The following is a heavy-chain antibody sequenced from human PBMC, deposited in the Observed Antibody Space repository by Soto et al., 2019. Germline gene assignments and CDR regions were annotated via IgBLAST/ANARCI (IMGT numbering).Heavy chain of an antibody. V-gene: IGHV3-30*18. J-gene: IGHJ4*02. CDR3: AKEYYYDSSGYFDY. D-gene: IGHD3-22*01. CDR2: ISYDGSNK. Sequence: GGSLRLSCAASGFTFSSYGMHWVRQAPGKGLEWVAVISYDGSNKYYADSVKGRFTISRDNSKNTLYLQMNSLRAEDTAVYYCAKEYYYDSSGYFDYWGQGTLVTVSS. CDR1: GFTFSSYG.